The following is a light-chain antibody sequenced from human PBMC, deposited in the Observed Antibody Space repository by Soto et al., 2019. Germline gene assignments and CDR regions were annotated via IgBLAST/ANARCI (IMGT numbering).Light chain of an antibody. CDR1: SSDVGGYNY. V-gene: IGLV2-14*01. CDR2: EVS. J-gene: IGLJ1*01. Sequence: QSALTHPASVSWSPGHSVAIACTGTSSDVGGYNYVSWYQQHPGKAPKLMIYEVSNRPSGVSNRFSGSKSGNTASLTISGLQAEDEADYYCSSYTSSSTPYYVFGTGTKVTVL. CDR3: SSYTSSSTPYYV.